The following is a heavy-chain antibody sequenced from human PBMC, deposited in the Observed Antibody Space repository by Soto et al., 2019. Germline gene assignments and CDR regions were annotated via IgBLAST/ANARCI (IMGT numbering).Heavy chain of an antibody. CDR2: ISYDGSNK. CDR3: AKVMWSYYDSSGFDY. D-gene: IGHD3-22*01. Sequence: GGSLRLSCAASGFTFSIYGMHWVRQAPGKGLEWVAVISYDGSNKYYADPVKGRFTISRDNSKNTLYLQMNSLRAEDTAVYYCAKVMWSYYDSSGFDYWGQGTLVTVSS. V-gene: IGHV3-30*18. CDR1: GFTFSIYG. J-gene: IGHJ4*02.